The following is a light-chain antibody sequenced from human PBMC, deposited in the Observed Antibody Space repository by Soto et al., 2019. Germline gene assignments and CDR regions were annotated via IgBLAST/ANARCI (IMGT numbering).Light chain of an antibody. Sequence: DIQLTQSPSFLSASVGDRVTITCRASQGIWNYLAWYQQKPGRAPKLLVYAASTLQSGVPSRFSGTGSVTEFTLTINSLQPEDFATYFCQQLNTFPLTFGPGTKVDIK. J-gene: IGKJ3*01. CDR2: AAS. V-gene: IGKV1-9*01. CDR3: QQLNTFPLT. CDR1: QGIWNY.